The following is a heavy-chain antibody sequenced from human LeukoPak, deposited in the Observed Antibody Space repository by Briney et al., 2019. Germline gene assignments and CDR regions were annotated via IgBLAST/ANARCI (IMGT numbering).Heavy chain of an antibody. CDR3: AGRGGYCSSTSCYPDY. CDR2: ISYDGSNK. Sequence: GGSLRLSCAASGFTFSSYEMNWVRQAPGKGLEWVAVISYDGSNKYYADSVKGRFTISRDNSKNTLYLQMNSLRAEDTAVYYCAGRGGYCSSTSCYPDYWGQGTLVTVSS. J-gene: IGHJ4*02. V-gene: IGHV3-30*04. D-gene: IGHD2-2*01. CDR1: GFTFSSYE.